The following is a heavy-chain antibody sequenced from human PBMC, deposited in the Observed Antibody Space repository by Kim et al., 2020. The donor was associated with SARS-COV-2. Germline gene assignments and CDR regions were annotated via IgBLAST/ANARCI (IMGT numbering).Heavy chain of an antibody. CDR2: IYYSGST. D-gene: IGHD6-19*01. Sequence: SETLSLTCTVSGGSISSYYWSWIRQPPGKGLEWIGYIYYSGSTNYNPSLKSRVTISVDTSKNQFSLKLSSVTAADTAVYYCARIAVAGYFDYWGQGTLVTVSS. J-gene: IGHJ4*02. CDR1: GGSISSYY. CDR3: ARIAVAGYFDY. V-gene: IGHV4-59*01.